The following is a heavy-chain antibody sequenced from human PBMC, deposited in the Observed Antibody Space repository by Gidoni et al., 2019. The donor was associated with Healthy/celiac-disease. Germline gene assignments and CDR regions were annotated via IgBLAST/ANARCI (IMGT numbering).Heavy chain of an antibody. V-gene: IGHV3-30*01. D-gene: IGHD6-19*01. Sequence: APGKGLEWVAVISYDGSNKYYADSVKGRFTITRDNSKNTLYLQMNSLRAEDTAVYYCSRQWLLDYYFDYWGQGTLVPVSS. CDR2: ISYDGSNK. J-gene: IGHJ4*02. CDR3: SRQWLLDYYFDY.